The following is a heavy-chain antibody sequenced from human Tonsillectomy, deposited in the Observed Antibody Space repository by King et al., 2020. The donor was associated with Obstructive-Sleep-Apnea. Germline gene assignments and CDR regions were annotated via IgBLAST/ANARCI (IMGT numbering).Heavy chain of an antibody. D-gene: IGHD2/OR15-2a*01. CDR2: INPHSGAT. J-gene: IGHJ4*02. V-gene: IGHV1-2*02. Sequence: QLVQSGAEVKEPGASVKVSCKASGYTFTAYYMHWVRQAPGQGLEWMGWINPHSGATNYAQKFQGRVTMTRDTSIDTVYMELSRLTSDDTAVYYCARTGIINNNSWYLFDYWGQGTLVTVSS. CDR3: ARTGIINNNSWYLFDY. CDR1: GYTFTAYY.